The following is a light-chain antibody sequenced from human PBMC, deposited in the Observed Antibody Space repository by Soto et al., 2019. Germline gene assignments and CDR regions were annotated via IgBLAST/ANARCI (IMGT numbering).Light chain of an antibody. CDR3: QQYESYST. CDR1: QNIYTW. J-gene: IGKJ1*01. Sequence: DYQVTQCPSTLSASVGDRVTITCRASQNIYTWLAWYQQKPGIAPKLLIHKASTLESGVPSRFSGSGYGTELTLTISGLKPEDSATYYCQQYESYSTFGPGTKV. CDR2: KAS. V-gene: IGKV1-5*03.